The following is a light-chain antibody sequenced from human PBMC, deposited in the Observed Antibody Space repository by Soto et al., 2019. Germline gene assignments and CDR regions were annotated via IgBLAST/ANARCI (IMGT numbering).Light chain of an antibody. CDR3: QQGYSSPHT. CDR1: QSINTY. V-gene: IGKV1-39*01. J-gene: IGKJ2*01. CDR2: TTS. Sequence: DIQMTQSPSSLSASVGDRVTITCRASQSINTYLNWYQQRPGKAPKLLIYTTSTLQSGVPTRFSGSGSGTDFTLTISSLQPEDFATYYCQQGYSSPHTFGKGTELAI.